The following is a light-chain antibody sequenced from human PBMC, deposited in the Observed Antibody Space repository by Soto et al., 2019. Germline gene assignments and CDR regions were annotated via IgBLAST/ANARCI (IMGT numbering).Light chain of an antibody. CDR2: EVV. Sequence: QSALTQPASVSGSPGQSITISCSGTSSDIGGYNYVSWYQQHPGQAPKLLLYEVVNRPSGISNRFSASKSGNTASLTISGLQTEDEAHYYCSSYTASTTVIFGGGTQLTVL. CDR3: SSYTASTTVI. V-gene: IGLV2-14*01. J-gene: IGLJ2*01. CDR1: SSDIGGYNY.